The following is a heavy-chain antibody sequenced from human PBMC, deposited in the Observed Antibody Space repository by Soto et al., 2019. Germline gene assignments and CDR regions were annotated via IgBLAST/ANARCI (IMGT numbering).Heavy chain of an antibody. V-gene: IGHV1-69*13. CDR2: IIPIFGTA. D-gene: IGHD3-16*02. CDR3: ARVSDYVWGSYRSSDGMDV. J-gene: IGHJ6*02. Sequence: SVKVSCKASGGTFSSYAISWVRQAPGQGLEWMGGIIPIFGTANYAQKFQGRVTITADESTSTAYMELSSLRSEDTAVYYCARVSDYVWGSYRSSDGMDVWGQGTTVTVSS. CDR1: GGTFSSYA.